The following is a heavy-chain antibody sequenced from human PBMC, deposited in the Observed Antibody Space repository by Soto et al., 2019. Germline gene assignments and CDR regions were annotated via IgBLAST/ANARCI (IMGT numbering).Heavy chain of an antibody. CDR3: ASGPSGSDGPYHFDF. Sequence: QVQLVQSGAEVKKPGAPVKVSCRPSAYTFAGSYVHWVRQAPGQGLEWIGWISLKTGGANYAQKFQGRVTMTRDKSMSTAYMELSRLRSDDTAVYYCASGPSGSDGPYHFDFWGQETLVTVSS. CDR2: ISLKTGGA. D-gene: IGHD5-12*01. V-gene: IGHV1-2*02. J-gene: IGHJ4*02. CDR1: AYTFAGSY.